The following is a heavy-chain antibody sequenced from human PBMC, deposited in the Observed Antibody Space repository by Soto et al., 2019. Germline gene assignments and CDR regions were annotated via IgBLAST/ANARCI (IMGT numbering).Heavy chain of an antibody. CDR2: ISSDGGTT. CDR1: GFTFWTYP. V-gene: IGHV3-64D*06. Sequence: PGGSLRLSCSASGFTFWTYPMHWVRQAPGKGLKYVAAISSDGGTTYYADSVKGRFAISRDNSKSTLYLQMSGLRGEDTALYYSVKENSGYYDYWGQGALVTVSS. J-gene: IGHJ4*02. D-gene: IGHD3-22*01. CDR3: VKENSGYYDY.